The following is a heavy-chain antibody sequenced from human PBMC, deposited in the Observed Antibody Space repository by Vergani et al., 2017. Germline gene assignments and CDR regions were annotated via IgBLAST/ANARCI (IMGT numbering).Heavy chain of an antibody. V-gene: IGHV1-69*06. Sequence: QVQLVQSGAEVKKPGSSVKVSCKASGGTFSSYAISWVRQAPGQGLEWMGGIIPIFGTATYAQKFPGRVTITADKSTSQAYMELRSLRSEDTAVYYCARGGPSMTDAFDIWGQGTMVTVSS. D-gene: IGHD2/OR15-2a*01. J-gene: IGHJ3*02. CDR2: IIPIFGTA. CDR1: GGTFSSYA. CDR3: ARGGPSMTDAFDI.